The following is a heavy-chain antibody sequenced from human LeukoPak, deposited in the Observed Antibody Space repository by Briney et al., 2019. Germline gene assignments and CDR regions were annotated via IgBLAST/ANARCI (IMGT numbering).Heavy chain of an antibody. CDR2: ISSSSGSSI. J-gene: IGHJ4*02. CDR1: GFTFSDNY. Sequence: GGSLRLSCAASGFTFSDNYMSWIRQAPGKGLEWVSYISSSSGSSIYYADSVKGRFTISRDNAKNSLYLQMNSLRAEDTAVYYCARVPSTYSSSDVGREDYWGQGTLVTVSS. D-gene: IGHD6-6*01. V-gene: IGHV3-11*04. CDR3: ARVPSTYSSSDVGREDY.